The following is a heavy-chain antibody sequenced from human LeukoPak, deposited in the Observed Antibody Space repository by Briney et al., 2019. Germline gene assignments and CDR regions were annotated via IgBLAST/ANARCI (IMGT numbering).Heavy chain of an antibody. Sequence: SETLSLTCTVSGGSITNLDYYWTWIRQPAGKRLEWIGRIYTSGGTNYNPSLKSRVTMSVDTSKNQFSLKLSSVTAADTAVYYCARGMPKVGIDYWGQGTLVTVSS. CDR2: IYTSGGT. V-gene: IGHV4-4*07. CDR3: ARGMPKVGIDY. J-gene: IGHJ4*02. CDR1: GGSITNLDYY. D-gene: IGHD1-26*01.